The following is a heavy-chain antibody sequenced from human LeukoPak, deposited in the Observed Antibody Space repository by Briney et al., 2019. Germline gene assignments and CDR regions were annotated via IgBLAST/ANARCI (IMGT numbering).Heavy chain of an antibody. CDR2: INHSGST. CDR1: GGSFSGYY. CDR3: APRGGIEHSYGYGKWFDP. V-gene: IGHV4-34*01. D-gene: IGHD5-18*01. J-gene: IGHJ5*02. Sequence: MSSETLSLTCAVYGGSFSGYYWSWIRQPPGKGLEWIGEINHSGSTNYNASLKSRVTISVDTSKNQFSLRLSSVTAADTAVYYCAPRGGIEHSYGYGKWFDPWGQGTRVTVSS.